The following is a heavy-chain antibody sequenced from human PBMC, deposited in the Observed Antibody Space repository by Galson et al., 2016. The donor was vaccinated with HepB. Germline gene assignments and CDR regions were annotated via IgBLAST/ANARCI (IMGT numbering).Heavy chain of an antibody. J-gene: IGHJ4*02. CDR3: ASGYCTNAVCYPPTH. Sequence: ETLSLTCAVSGYSISSSNWWGWIRQPPGKGLEWIGYIYYSGSTYYNPSLKRRVTMSVDPSKNQFSLKLSSVTAVDTAVYYCASGYCTNAVCYPPTHWGQGTLVTVSS. CDR2: IYYSGST. CDR1: GYSISSSNW. V-gene: IGHV4-28*01. D-gene: IGHD2-8*01.